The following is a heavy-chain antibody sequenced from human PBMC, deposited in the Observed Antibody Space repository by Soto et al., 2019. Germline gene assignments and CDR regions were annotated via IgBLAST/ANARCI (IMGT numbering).Heavy chain of an antibody. J-gene: IGHJ4*02. CDR3: SGQVASVY. CDR2: ISRDGGTK. V-gene: IGHV3-30*03. CDR1: GFTVSTYG. D-gene: IGHD2-8*02. Sequence: QVQLVESGGGVVQPGRSLRLSCAVSGFTVSTYGMHWVRQAPGKGLEWVAVISRDGGTKYYADSVKGRFTISRDNSRNTLFLEMNSLRGDDMSVYYCSGQVASVYLCQGTLVTFSS.